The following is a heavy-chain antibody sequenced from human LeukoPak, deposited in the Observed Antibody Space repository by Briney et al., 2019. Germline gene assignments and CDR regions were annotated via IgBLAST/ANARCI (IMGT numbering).Heavy chain of an antibody. CDR1: GFTFSSYA. CDR3: AKDLSHRSGYSYYFDY. Sequence: GVSLRLSCAASGFTFSSYAMSWVRQAPGKGLECVSAVSGSGGSTYYADSVKGRFTISRDNSKNTLYLQMNSQRAEDTAVYYCAKDLSHRSGYSYYFDYWGQGTLVIVSS. J-gene: IGHJ4*02. CDR2: VSGSGGST. D-gene: IGHD3-22*01. V-gene: IGHV3-23*01.